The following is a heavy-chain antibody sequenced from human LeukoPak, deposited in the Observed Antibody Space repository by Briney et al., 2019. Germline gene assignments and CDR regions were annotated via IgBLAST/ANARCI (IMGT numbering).Heavy chain of an antibody. D-gene: IGHD5-12*01. V-gene: IGHV3-48*03. CDR3: ARDHRYAFDN. CDR2: ISSSGSTI. CDR1: GFTFSSYE. Sequence: GGSLRLSCAASGFTFSSYEMNWVRQAPGKGLEWVSYISSSGSTIYYAASVKGRFTISRDNAKNSLYLQMNSLRAEDTAVYYCARDHRYAFDNWGHGTLVTVSS. J-gene: IGHJ4*01.